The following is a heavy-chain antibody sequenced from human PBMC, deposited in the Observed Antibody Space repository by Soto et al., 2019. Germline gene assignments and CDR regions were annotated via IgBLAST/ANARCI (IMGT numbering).Heavy chain of an antibody. J-gene: IGHJ4*02. D-gene: IGHD5-12*01. CDR2: IYSGGST. V-gene: IGHV3-53*01. CDR3: ARVVDGYNLWFDY. Sequence: GGSLRLSCAASGFTVSSNYMSWVRQAPGKGLEWVSVIYSGGSTYYADSVKGRFTISRDNSKNTLYLQMNSLRAEDTAVYYCARVVDGYNLWFDYWGQGTLVTVSS. CDR1: GFTVSSNY.